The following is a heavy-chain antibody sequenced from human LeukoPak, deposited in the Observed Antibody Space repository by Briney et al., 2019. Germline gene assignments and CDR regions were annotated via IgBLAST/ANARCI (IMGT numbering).Heavy chain of an antibody. J-gene: IGHJ4*02. CDR3: ARPGYYHSSRYSHDY. V-gene: IGHV3-7*01. CDR1: GFTFRNYW. CDR2: IKGDGSGK. D-gene: IGHD3-22*01. Sequence: GGSLRLSCAASGFTFRNYWMSWVRQAPGKGLEWVANIKGDGSGKYYVDSVKGRFTISRDNAKSSLYLQMNSLRAEDTAVYYCARPGYYHSSRYSHDYWGQGTLVTVSS.